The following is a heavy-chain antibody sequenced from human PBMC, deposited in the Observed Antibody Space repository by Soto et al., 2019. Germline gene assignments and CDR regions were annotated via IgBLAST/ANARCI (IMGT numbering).Heavy chain of an antibody. CDR2: ISSGSSYI. Sequence: PGGSLRLSCAPSGFTFTSYTMNWVRQAPGKGREWVSSISSGSSYIYYADSVKGRFTISRDNAKNSLHLQMNSLRAEDTAVYYCAREPSSEWEGHWGPGTLVTVSS. J-gene: IGHJ4*02. D-gene: IGHD6-19*01. CDR3: AREPSSEWEGH. V-gene: IGHV3-21*01. CDR1: GFTFTSYT.